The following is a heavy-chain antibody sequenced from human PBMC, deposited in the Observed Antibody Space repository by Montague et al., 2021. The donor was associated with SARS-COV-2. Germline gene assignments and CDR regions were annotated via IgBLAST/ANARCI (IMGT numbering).Heavy chain of an antibody. CDR2: INHSGST. CDR1: GGSFSGYY. D-gene: IGHD3-10*01. V-gene: IGHV4-34*01. CDR3: ARGTEYGSGIYSHYYYDH. J-gene: IGHJ4*02. Sequence: SETLSLTCAVYGGSFSGYYWSWIRQLPGKGLEWIGEINHSGSTNYNPSLKSRVTISVDTSKNQFSLKLRSVTAADTAVYYCARGTEYGSGIYSHYYYDHWGQGTLVTVSS.